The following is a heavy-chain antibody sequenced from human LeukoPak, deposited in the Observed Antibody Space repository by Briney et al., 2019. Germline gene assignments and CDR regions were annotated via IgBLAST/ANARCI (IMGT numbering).Heavy chain of an antibody. CDR1: GYSFTSYW. J-gene: IGHJ5*02. Sequence: HGESLKISCKGSGYSFTSYWIGWVRQMPGKGLEWMGIIYPGDSDTRYSPSFQGQVTISADKSISTAYLQWSSLKASDTAMYYCARQADAETTAFDPWGQGTLVTVSS. CDR2: IYPGDSDT. V-gene: IGHV5-51*01. D-gene: IGHD4-17*01. CDR3: ARQADAETTAFDP.